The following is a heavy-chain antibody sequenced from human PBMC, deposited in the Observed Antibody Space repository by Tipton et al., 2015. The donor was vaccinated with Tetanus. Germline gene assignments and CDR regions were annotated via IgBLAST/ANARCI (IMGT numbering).Heavy chain of an antibody. J-gene: IGHJ4*02. D-gene: IGHD3-10*01. CDR1: GGSISSYY. CDR2: IYSSGST. V-gene: IGHV4-4*07. CDR3: ARGVWFGPGPRYYFDY. Sequence: LRLSCTVSGGSISSYYWSWIRQPAGKGLEWIGRIYSSGSTHYNPPLKSRVTMSLDTSKNQFSLKLNSVTAADTAVYYCARGVWFGPGPRYYFDYWGQGTLVTVSS.